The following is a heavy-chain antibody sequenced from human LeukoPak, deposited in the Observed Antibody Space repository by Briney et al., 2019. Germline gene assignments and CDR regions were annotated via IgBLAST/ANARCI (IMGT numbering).Heavy chain of an antibody. CDR3: ARLGATISPTDY. CDR1: GYTFTSYG. V-gene: IGHV1-18*01. D-gene: IGHD1-26*01. CDR2: ISAYNGNT. J-gene: IGHJ4*02. Sequence: ASVKVSCKASGYTFTSYGISWVRQAPGQGLEWMGWISAYNGNTNYAQKLQGRVTMTTDTSTSTAHMELRSLRSDDTAVYYCARLGATISPTDYWGQGTLVTVSS.